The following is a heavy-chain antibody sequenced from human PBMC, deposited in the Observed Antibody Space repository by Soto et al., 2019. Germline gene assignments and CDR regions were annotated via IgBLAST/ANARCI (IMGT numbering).Heavy chain of an antibody. Sequence: AVKVSCKASGGTFGSYAISWVRQAPGQGLEWMGGIIPIFGTANYAQKFQGRVTITADESTSTAYMELSSLRSEDTAVYYCARGPTNIVVVPAATRGVFDYWGQGTLVTVSS. D-gene: IGHD2-2*01. V-gene: IGHV1-69*13. CDR1: GGTFGSYA. CDR2: IIPIFGTA. J-gene: IGHJ4*02. CDR3: ARGPTNIVVVPAATRGVFDY.